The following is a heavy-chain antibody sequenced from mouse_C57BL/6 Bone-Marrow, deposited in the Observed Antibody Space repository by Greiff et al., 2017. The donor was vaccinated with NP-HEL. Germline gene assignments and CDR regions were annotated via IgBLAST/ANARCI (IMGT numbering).Heavy chain of an antibody. Sequence: VQLQQSGAELVRPGTSVKVSCKASGYAFTNYLIEWVKQRPGQGLEWIGVINPGSGGTNYNEKFKGKATLTADKSSSTAYMQLSSLTSEDAAVYFCARERTGTFPYYSDYWGQGTTLTVSS. CDR1: GYAFTNYL. CDR3: ARERTGTFPYYSDY. D-gene: IGHD4-1*01. CDR2: INPGSGGT. J-gene: IGHJ2*01. V-gene: IGHV1-54*01.